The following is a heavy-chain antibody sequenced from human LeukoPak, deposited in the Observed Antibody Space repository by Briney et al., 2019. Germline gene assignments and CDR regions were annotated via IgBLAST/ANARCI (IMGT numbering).Heavy chain of an antibody. CDR3: GNLYNDILTGYPYFDY. Sequence: SETLSLTCTVSGGSISSGGYYWSWIRQHPGKGLEWIGYIYYSGSTYYNPSLKSRVTISVDTSKNQFSLKLSSVTAADTAVYYCGNLYNDILTGYPYFDYGAQEPLVTVSS. CDR2: IYYSGST. V-gene: IGHV4-31*03. J-gene: IGHJ4*02. CDR1: GGSISSGGYY. D-gene: IGHD3-9*01.